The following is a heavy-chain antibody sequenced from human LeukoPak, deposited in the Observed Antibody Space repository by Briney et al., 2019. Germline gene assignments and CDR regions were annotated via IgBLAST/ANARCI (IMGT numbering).Heavy chain of an antibody. V-gene: IGHV1-2*02. CDR3: AREAYHSDKTGYYWGDGFDI. D-gene: IGHD3-9*01. CDR2: INPKNGGT. Sequence: ASVKVSCKTSGYNFIDLYIHWVRQAPGQGLEWMGWINPKNGGTKYGQKLQGRVTMTTDTSNRTAYMEVNSLTSDGTAVYYCAREAYHSDKTGYYWGDGFDIWGQGTTVVVSS. J-gene: IGHJ3*02. CDR1: GYNFIDLY.